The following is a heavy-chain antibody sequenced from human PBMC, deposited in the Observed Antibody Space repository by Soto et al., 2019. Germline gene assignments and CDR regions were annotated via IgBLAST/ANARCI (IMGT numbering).Heavy chain of an antibody. J-gene: IGHJ4*02. V-gene: IGHV3-23*01. D-gene: IGHD1-1*01. CDR3: AKDRLLRVAGTQDFDY. CDR2: ISGSGGST. CDR1: GFTFSNYA. Sequence: GGSLRLSCAASGFTFSNYAMSWVRQAPGKGLEWVSTISGSGGSTYYAESVKGRFTISRDYSKNTLYLQMNSLRAEDTAVYYCAKDRLLRVAGTQDFDYWGQGSLVTVSS.